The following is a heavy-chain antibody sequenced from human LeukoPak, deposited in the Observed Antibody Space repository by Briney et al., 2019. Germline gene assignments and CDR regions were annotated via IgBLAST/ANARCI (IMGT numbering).Heavy chain of an antibody. J-gene: IGHJ4*02. CDR3: AGGSDFWSGYYLGY. D-gene: IGHD3-3*01. CDR2: IKQDGSEK. V-gene: IGHV3-7*01. CDR1: GFTFSSYW. Sequence: PGGSLRRSCAASGFTFSSYWMSWVRQAPGKGLEWVANIKQDGSEKYYVDSVKGRFTISRDNAKNSLYLQMNSLRAEDTAVYYCAGGSDFWSGYYLGYWGQGTLVTVSS.